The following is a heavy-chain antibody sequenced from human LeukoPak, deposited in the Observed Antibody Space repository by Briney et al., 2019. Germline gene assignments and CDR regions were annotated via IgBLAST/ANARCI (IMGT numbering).Heavy chain of an antibody. V-gene: IGHV1-2*02. CDR2: INPHSGGT. D-gene: IGHD1-26*01. CDR3: ATERGIVGASVGFDY. Sequence: ASVNVSCKASGYPFDNFGLTWVRQAPGQGLEWMGWINPHSGGTNSAQKVQGRVRMTRETSTSTAYMELSRLKSDDTAVYYCATERGIVGASVGFDYWGQGTLVTVSS. J-gene: IGHJ4*02. CDR1: GYPFDNFG.